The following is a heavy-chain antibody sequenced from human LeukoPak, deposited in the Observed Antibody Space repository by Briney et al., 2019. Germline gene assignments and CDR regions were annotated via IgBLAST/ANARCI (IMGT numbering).Heavy chain of an antibody. J-gene: IGHJ4*02. CDR2: ISGYNGHA. V-gene: IGHV1-18*01. CDR1: GYTFMNYG. Sequence: ASVKLSCKASGYTFMNYGISWVRQPPGQGLEWMGWISGYNGHAKNAQNLQGRVTMTTDTSTSTAYMELRSLRSDDSAVYYCVRGAKCSGADCDSTKEYVYYFDYWGQGTLVTVSS. D-gene: IGHD6-25*01. CDR3: VRGAKCSGADCDSTKEYVYYFDY.